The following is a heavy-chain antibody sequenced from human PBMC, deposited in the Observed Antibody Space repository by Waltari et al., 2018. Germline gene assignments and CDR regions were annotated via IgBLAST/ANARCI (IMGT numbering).Heavy chain of an antibody. V-gene: IGHV3-23*01. D-gene: IGHD2-21*02. CDR2: IITSSDT. CDR1: GFTFSTLA. J-gene: IGHJ6*02. Sequence: LRLSCAASGFTFSTLAMNWVRQAPGGGLEWVSGIITSSDTYYADSVKGRFTISRDNSKNILYLQMNSLRADDTAVYYCVKGDWGDFWGQGT. CDR3: VKGDWGDF.